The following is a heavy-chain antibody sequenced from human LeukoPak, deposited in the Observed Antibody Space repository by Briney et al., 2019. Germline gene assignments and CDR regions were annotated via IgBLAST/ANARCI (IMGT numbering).Heavy chain of an antibody. Sequence: GGSLRLSCAASGFTFSSYAMSWVRQAPGKGLVWVSRINSDGSSTSYADSVKGRFTISRDNAKNTLYLQMNSLRAEDTAVYYCARDSWELNWFDPWGQGTLVTVSS. CDR3: ARDSWELNWFDP. D-gene: IGHD1-26*01. J-gene: IGHJ5*02. V-gene: IGHV3-74*01. CDR2: INSDGSST. CDR1: GFTFSSYA.